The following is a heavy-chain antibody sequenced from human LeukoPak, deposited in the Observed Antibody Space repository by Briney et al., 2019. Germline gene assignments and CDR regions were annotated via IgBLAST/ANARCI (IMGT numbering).Heavy chain of an antibody. CDR2: ISYSGST. J-gene: IGHJ4*02. Sequence: PSETLSLTCTVSGDSIGGHYWSWIRQSPGKGLEWIGHISYSGSTDYNASLKSRVTISVDMSKNQFSLKLSSVTAADTAVYHCAREAMYSYGNNFDYWGQGTLVTVSS. CDR1: GDSIGGHY. CDR3: AREAMYSYGNNFDY. V-gene: IGHV4-59*11. D-gene: IGHD5-18*01.